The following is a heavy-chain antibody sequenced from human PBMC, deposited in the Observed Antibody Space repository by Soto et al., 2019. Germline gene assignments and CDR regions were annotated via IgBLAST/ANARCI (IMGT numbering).Heavy chain of an antibody. CDR1: GFTFSSYG. V-gene: IGHV3-30*18. CDR3: AKGPTFNYYYYYGMDV. D-gene: IGHD3-3*02. J-gene: IGHJ6*02. Sequence: GGSLRLSCAASGFTFSSYGTHWVRQAPGKGLEWVAVISYDGSNKYYADSVKGRFTISRDNSKNTLYLQMNSLRAEDTAVYYCAKGPTFNYYYYYGMDVWGQGTTVTVSS. CDR2: ISYDGSNK.